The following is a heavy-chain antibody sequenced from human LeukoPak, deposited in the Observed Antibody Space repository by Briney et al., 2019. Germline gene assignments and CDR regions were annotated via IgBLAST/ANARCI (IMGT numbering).Heavy chain of an antibody. CDR3: ARGHRGYCSSSSCLDAFDI. CDR2: IYYSGST. D-gene: IGHD2-2*01. J-gene: IGHJ3*02. Sequence: TSSETLSLTCTVSGGSISRGDYYWSWIRQPPGKGLEWIGYIYYSGSTYYNPSLKSRVTISVDTSKNQFSLKLSSVTAADTAVYYCARGHRGYCSSSSCLDAFDIWGQGTMVTVSS. CDR1: GGSISRGDYY. V-gene: IGHV4-30-4*08.